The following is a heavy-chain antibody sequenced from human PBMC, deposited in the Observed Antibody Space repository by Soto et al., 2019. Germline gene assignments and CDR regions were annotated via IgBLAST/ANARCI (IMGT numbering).Heavy chain of an antibody. Sequence: SETLSLTCAVYGGSFSGYYWSWIRQPPGKGLEWIGEINHSGSTNYNPSLKSRVTISVDTSKNQFSLKLSSVTAADTAVYYCARGWGRIAARRPDYYYGMDVRGQGTTVTVSS. CDR3: ARGWGRIAARRPDYYYGMDV. J-gene: IGHJ6*02. D-gene: IGHD6-6*01. CDR2: INHSGST. CDR1: GGSFSGYY. V-gene: IGHV4-34*01.